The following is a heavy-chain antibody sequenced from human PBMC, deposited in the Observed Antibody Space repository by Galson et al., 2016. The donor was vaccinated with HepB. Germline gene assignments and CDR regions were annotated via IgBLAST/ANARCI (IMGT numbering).Heavy chain of an antibody. CDR2: IGGNGDRA. D-gene: IGHD4-17*01. V-gene: IGHV3-23*01. CDR1: GFTFNNYD. CDR3: AKNYGDYPID. J-gene: IGHJ4*02. Sequence: SLRLSCAASGFTFNNYDMSWVRQAPGKGLEWVSVIGGNGDRANYADSVRGRFTISRDNSKNTVYLQMNGLRAEDTAVYYCAKNYGDYPIDWGQGTLVTVSP.